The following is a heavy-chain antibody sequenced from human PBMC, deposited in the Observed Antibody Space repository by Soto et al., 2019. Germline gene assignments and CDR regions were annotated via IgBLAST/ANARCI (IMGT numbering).Heavy chain of an antibody. V-gene: IGHV1-69*01. CDR1: GGTFSNFI. CDR2: IVPMLGTP. CDR3: GTPPGGGGY. J-gene: IGHJ4*02. Sequence: QVQLVQSETEVKEPGSSVRVSCKASGGTFSNFIMNWVRQTPGQGLEWMGGIVPMLGTPTYAEKFKGRVTISATGSTHTAYVGLTGLRADDPAVYYCGTPPGGGGYWGQGTLVTVSS. D-gene: IGHD3-10*01.